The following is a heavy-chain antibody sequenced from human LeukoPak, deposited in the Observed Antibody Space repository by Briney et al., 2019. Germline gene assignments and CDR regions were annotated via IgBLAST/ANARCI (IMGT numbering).Heavy chain of an antibody. D-gene: IGHD2-8*02. V-gene: IGHV4-59*01. CDR3: ARDTGYCSGRVCYLNAFDI. Sequence: SETLSLTCTVPGGSISSYYWSWIRQPPGKGLEWIAYIDYSGSTNYNPSLKSRVTISVDTSKKQFSLKLSSVTAADTAVYYCARDTGYCSGRVCYLNAFDIWGQGIMVTVSS. CDR1: GGSISSYY. CDR2: IDYSGST. J-gene: IGHJ3*02.